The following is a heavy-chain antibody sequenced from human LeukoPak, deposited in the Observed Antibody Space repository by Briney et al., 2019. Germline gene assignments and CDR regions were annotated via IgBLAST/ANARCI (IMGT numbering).Heavy chain of an antibody. V-gene: IGHV3-53*01. CDR3: ARNKGVYGSGSYDN. D-gene: IGHD3-10*01. J-gene: IGHJ4*02. CDR2: INSGGTT. Sequence: GGSLRLSCAASGFTVSGHYWSWVRQAPGKGLEWVSQINSGGTTYYADSVKGRFTISRGNSKSTLYLQMNSLRAEDTAVYHCARNKGVYGSGSYDNWGPGTLVTVSS. CDR1: GFTVSGHY.